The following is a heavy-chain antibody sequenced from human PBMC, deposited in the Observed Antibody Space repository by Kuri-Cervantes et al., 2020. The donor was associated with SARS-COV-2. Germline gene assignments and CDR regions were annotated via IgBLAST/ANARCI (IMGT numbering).Heavy chain of an antibody. J-gene: IGHJ4*02. Sequence: SETLSLTCTVSGGSISSYYWSWIRQPAGKGLEWIGRIYTSGSTNYNPSLKSRVTMSVDTSKNQFSLKLSSVTAADTAVYYCARGRGSYSSSWYNKPFDYWGQGTLVTVSS. CDR2: IYTSGST. CDR3: ARGRGSYSSSWYNKPFDY. D-gene: IGHD6-13*01. CDR1: GGSISSYY. V-gene: IGHV4-4*07.